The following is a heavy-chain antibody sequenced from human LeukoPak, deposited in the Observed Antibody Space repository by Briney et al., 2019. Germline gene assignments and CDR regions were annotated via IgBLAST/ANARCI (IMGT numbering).Heavy chain of an antibody. CDR3: ARLLAGCPGGRCRAHFDY. D-gene: IGHD2-15*01. CDR2: IYYSGST. J-gene: IGHJ4*02. Sequence: SETLSLTCSVSGDSISSNYWSWMRQPPGKGLEWIGYIYYSGSTNYNPSLKSRVTMSVDTSKNQFSLNLSSVTAADMAVYYCARLLAGCPGGRCRAHFDYWGQGTLVTVSS. V-gene: IGHV4-59*01. CDR1: GDSISSNY.